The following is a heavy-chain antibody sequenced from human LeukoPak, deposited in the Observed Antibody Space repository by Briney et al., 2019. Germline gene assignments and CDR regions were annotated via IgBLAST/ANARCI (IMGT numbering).Heavy chain of an antibody. D-gene: IGHD4-17*01. Sequence: GGSLRLSCVGSAFIFSRYELSWVRQAPGKGLEWVSYIATGSTIYYADSVEGRFTISRDNTKNSLYLQMNTLRAEDTAIYYCARVATVTGYFDYWGQGTLVTVYS. CDR1: AFIFSRYE. CDR2: IATGSTI. J-gene: IGHJ4*02. V-gene: IGHV3-48*03. CDR3: ARVATVTGYFDY.